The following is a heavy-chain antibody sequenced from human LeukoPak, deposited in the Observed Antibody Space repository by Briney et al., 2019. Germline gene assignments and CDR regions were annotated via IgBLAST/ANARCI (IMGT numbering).Heavy chain of an antibody. CDR3: ARDNRLDCGGDCYSDDAFDI. D-gene: IGHD2-21*01. J-gene: IGHJ3*02. CDR1: GGTFSSYA. V-gene: IGHV1-69*04. CDR2: IIPILGIA. Sequence: EASVKVSCKASGGTFSSYAISWVRQAPGQGLEWMGRIIPILGIANYAQKFQGRVTITADKSTSTAYMELSSLRSEDTAVYCCARDNRLDCGGDCYSDDAFDIWGQGTMVTVSS.